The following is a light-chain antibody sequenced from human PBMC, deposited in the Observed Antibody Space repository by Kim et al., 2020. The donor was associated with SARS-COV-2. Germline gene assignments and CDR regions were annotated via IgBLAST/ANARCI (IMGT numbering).Light chain of an antibody. Sequence: SYELTQPPSVSVSPGRTASITCSGDKLEDKYASWYQQKSGQSPVLVINADSKRPSGIPERFSGSSSGNTATLTISATQAMDEADYYCQAWDSSTDVVFGGGTQLTVL. J-gene: IGLJ2*01. CDR2: ADS. V-gene: IGLV3-1*01. CDR3: QAWDSSTDVV. CDR1: KLEDKY.